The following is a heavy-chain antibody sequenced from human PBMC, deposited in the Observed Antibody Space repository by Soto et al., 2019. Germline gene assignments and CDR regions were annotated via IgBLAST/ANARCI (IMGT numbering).Heavy chain of an antibody. D-gene: IGHD1-26*01. CDR3: ARQGLAGSRKDFDY. J-gene: IGHJ4*02. CDR1: GFTVSSHY. Sequence: EVQLVESGGGLVQPGGSLRLSCAASGFTVSSHYMSWVRQAPGKGLEWVSVIYSGGSTYYADSVKDRFIISRDKSNNTLNLQMNSLRAEDTAVYYCARQGLAGSRKDFDYWGQGTLVTVSS. CDR2: IYSGGST. V-gene: IGHV3-66*04.